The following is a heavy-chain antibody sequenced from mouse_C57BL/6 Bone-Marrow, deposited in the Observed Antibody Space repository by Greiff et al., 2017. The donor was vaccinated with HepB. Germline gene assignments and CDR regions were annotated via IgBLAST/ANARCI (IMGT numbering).Heavy chain of an antibody. CDR1: GFTFSSYG. Sequence: EVMLVESGGDLVKPGGSLKLSCAASGFTFSSYGMSWVRQTPDKRLEWVATISSGGSYTYYPDSVKGRFTISRDNAKNTLYLQMSSLKSEDTAMYYCARQGAYYSNAWFAYWGQGTLVTVSA. CDR2: ISSGGSYT. V-gene: IGHV5-6*02. J-gene: IGHJ3*01. CDR3: ARQGAYYSNAWFAY. D-gene: IGHD2-5*01.